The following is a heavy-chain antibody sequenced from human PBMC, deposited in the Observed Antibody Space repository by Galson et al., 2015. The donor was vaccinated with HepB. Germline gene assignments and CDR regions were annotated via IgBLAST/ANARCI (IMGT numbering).Heavy chain of an antibody. V-gene: IGHV3-9*01. Sequence: SLRLSCAASGFIFDDYAMHGVRQAPGKGLEWVSGISWNSGSIGYADSGKGRFTISRDNAKNSLYLQINSLRPEDTAVYYCTRTGDTNGYYYMDAWGKGTTVTVSS. CDR1: GFIFDDYA. D-gene: IGHD3-10*01. CDR3: TRTGDTNGYYYMDA. CDR2: ISWNSGSI. J-gene: IGHJ6*03.